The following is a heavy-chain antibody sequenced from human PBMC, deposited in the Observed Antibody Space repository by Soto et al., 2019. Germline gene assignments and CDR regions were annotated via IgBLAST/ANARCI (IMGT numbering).Heavy chain of an antibody. V-gene: IGHV1-3*01. CDR1: GYTFTNYA. D-gene: IGHD3-22*01. CDR3: ARGHYYDSSGYYHYYGLDV. Sequence: ASVKVSCKASGYTFTNYAMHWVRQAPGQRLEWMGWINAGNGNTKYSQKFQGRVTITRDTSASTAYMELSSLRSEDTAVFYCARGHYYDSSGYYHYYGLDVWGQGTTVTVSS. J-gene: IGHJ6*02. CDR2: INAGNGNT.